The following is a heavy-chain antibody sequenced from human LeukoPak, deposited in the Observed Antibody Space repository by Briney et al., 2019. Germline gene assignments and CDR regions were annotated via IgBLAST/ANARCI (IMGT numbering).Heavy chain of an antibody. CDR2: ISSSGGST. CDR3: VKGITGTTEY. D-gene: IGHD1-20*01. Sequence: GGSLRLSCSASGFTVSSYAMHWVRQAPGKGLEYVSAISSSGGSTYYADSVKGRFTISRDNTKNTLYLQMSSLRAEDTAVYYCVKGITGTTEYWGQGTLVAVSS. V-gene: IGHV3-64D*09. CDR1: GFTVSSYA. J-gene: IGHJ4*02.